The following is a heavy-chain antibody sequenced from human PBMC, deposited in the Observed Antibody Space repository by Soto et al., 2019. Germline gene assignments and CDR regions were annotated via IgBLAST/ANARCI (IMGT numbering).Heavy chain of an antibody. Sequence: QVQLMESGGGVGQPGRSLRLSCAASGFTFSDYAIHWFRQAPGKGLEWVAVISFDGNDKYYADSVKGRFTISRDNSKNTLYLQMNSLRVEDTAVYYCAKDHPGSGTFYHTLRAMDVWGQGTTVTVSS. D-gene: IGHD3-10*01. CDR2: ISFDGNDK. J-gene: IGHJ6*02. V-gene: IGHV3-30*18. CDR3: AKDHPGSGTFYHTLRAMDV. CDR1: GFTFSDYA.